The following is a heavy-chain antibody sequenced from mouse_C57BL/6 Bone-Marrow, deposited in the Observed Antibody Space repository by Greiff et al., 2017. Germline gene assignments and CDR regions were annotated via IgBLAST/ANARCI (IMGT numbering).Heavy chain of an antibody. CDR2: ISNLAYSI. J-gene: IGHJ4*01. CDR3: ARVIYYDYDDAMDY. Sequence: EVNVVESGGGLVQPGGSLKLSCAASGFTFSDYGLAWVRQAPRKGPGWVAFISNLAYSIYSADPVTGRFTISRENAKNTLYLEMSSLRSEDTAMYYCARVIYYDYDDAMDYWGQGTSVTVSS. CDR1: GFTFSDYG. V-gene: IGHV5-15*01. D-gene: IGHD2-4*01.